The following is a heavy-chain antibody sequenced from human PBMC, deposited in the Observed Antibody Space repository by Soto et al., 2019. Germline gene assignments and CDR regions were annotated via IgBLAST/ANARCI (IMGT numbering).Heavy chain of an antibody. V-gene: IGHV1-8*01. Sequence: GAPVKVSCKASGYTFTSYDINWVRQATGQGLEWMGWMNPNSGNTGYAQKFQGRVTMTRNTSISTAYMELSSLRSEDTAVYYCARAVYDFWSGYYFFGQYYCMDVWGKGTTVTVSS. J-gene: IGHJ6*03. CDR2: MNPNSGNT. CDR3: ARAVYDFWSGYYFFGQYYCMDV. D-gene: IGHD3-3*01. CDR1: GYTFTSYD.